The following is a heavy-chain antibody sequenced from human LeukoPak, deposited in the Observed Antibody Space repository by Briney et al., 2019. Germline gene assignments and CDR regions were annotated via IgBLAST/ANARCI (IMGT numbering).Heavy chain of an antibody. J-gene: IGHJ4*02. D-gene: IGHD1-7*01. V-gene: IGHV3-74*01. Sequence: PGGSLRLSCARSGFIFSSTWMRWVRQAPGEGLVWDSCINSDGRTTNYADYVKGRLTISRDNAKNYLYLQMNSLRVEDTALYFCATAGNYRFDYWGQGTLVTVSS. CDR3: ATAGNYRFDY. CDR1: GFIFSSTW. CDR2: INSDGRTT.